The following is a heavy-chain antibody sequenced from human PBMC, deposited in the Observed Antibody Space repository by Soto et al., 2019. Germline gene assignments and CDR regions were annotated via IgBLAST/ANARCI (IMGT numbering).Heavy chain of an antibody. Sequence: SETLSLTCTVSGGSISSSSYYWGWIRQPPGKGLEWIGSIYYSGSTYYNPSLKSRVTISVDTSKNQFSLKLSSVTAADTAVYYCARHYGRDPNLSSDFDYWGQGTLVTVSS. CDR1: GGSISSSSYY. CDR2: IYYSGST. CDR3: ARHYGRDPNLSSDFDY. V-gene: IGHV4-39*01. D-gene: IGHD6-19*01. J-gene: IGHJ4*02.